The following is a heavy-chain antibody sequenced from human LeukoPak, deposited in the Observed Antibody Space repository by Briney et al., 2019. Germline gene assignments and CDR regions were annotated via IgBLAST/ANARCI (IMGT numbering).Heavy chain of an antibody. CDR3: ARDQVGCSGGSCYSVFWFDP. V-gene: IGHV1-18*01. CDR2: INVYNGNT. CDR1: GYTFTSYG. Sequence: ASVKVSCKASGYTFTSYGINWVRQAPGQGLEWMGWINVYNGNTNYAQKVQGRVTMTTDTSTSTAYMELRSLRSDDTAVYYCARDQVGCSGGSCYSVFWFDPWGQGTLVTVSS. D-gene: IGHD2-15*01. J-gene: IGHJ5*02.